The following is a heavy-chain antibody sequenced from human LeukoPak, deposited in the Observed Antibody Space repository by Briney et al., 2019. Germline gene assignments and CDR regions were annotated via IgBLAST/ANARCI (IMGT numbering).Heavy chain of an antibody. Sequence: GGSLRLSCSVSGFTFSSYGLHWVRQAPGMGLEWVAVISNDGRIRKSADSVKGRFTISRDNSKNTLYLQMNSLRAEDTAVYYCAKVKGITGTTEDAFDIWGQGTMVTVSS. V-gene: IGHV3-30*18. J-gene: IGHJ3*02. CDR2: ISNDGRIR. CDR3: AKVKGITGTTEDAFDI. CDR1: GFTFSSYG. D-gene: IGHD1-7*01.